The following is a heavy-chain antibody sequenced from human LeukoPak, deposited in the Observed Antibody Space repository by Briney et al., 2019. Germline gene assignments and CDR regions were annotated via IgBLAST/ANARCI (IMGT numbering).Heavy chain of an antibody. CDR1: GFTFSSYW. CDR2: INSDGSST. D-gene: IGHD5/OR15-5a*01. CDR3: ARVFVSYYYYMDV. V-gene: IGHV3-74*01. J-gene: IGHJ6*03. Sequence: GGSLRLSCAASGFTFSSYWMHWVRQAPGKGLVWVSRINSDGSSTIYADSVKGRFTISRDNAKNTLYLQMNSLRAEDTALYYCARVFVSYYYYMDVWGKGTTVTVSS.